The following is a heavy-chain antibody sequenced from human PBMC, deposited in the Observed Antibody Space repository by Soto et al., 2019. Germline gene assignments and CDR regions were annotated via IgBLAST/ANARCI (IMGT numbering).Heavy chain of an antibody. V-gene: IGHV3-23*01. D-gene: IGHD3-3*01. CDR2: ISGSGGST. Sequence: SRRLSCASSGFTFSSYAMSWVRQGPWKGLEWVSAISGSGGSTYYADSVKGRFTISRDNSKNTLYLQMNSLRAEDTAVYYCASDVLRFLEWLPTDYWGQGTLVTVSS. CDR1: GFTFSSYA. CDR3: ASDVLRFLEWLPTDY. J-gene: IGHJ4*02.